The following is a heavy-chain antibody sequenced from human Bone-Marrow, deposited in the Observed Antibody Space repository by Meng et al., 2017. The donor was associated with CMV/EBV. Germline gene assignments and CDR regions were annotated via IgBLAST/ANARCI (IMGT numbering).Heavy chain of an antibody. CDR1: GFTFSSYG. CDR2: ISYDGKKK. D-gene: IGHD2-2*01. V-gene: IGHV3-30*04. CDR3: ARDRRIVVVPAATYYYYGMDV. Sequence: GESLKISCGASGFTFSSYGLHWVRQAPGKGLEWVAVISYDGKKKSYADSVKGRITISRDNSENTLFLQMNTLRPEDTAIYYCARDRRIVVVPAATYYYYGMDVWGQGTTVTVYS. J-gene: IGHJ6*01.